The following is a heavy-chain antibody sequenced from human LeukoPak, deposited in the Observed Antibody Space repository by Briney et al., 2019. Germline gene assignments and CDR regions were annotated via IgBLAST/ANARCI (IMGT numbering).Heavy chain of an antibody. J-gene: IGHJ3*01. CDR2: INSDGSST. CDR1: GFIVSSYW. CDR3: ARESGYHPDAFDF. Sequence: PGGSLRLSCAASGFIVSSYWMHWVRQAPGKGLVWVSRINSDGSSTHYADSVKGRFTISRDTAKNTLYLQMNSLRAEDTAVYYCARESGYHPDAFDFWGQGTMVTVSS. V-gene: IGHV3-74*01. D-gene: IGHD5-12*01.